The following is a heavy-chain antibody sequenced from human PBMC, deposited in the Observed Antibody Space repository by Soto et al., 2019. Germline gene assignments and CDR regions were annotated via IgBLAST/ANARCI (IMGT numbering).Heavy chain of an antibody. Sequence: HGESLKISCKGSGYSFTSYWIGWVRQMPGKGLEWMGIIYPGDSDTRYSPSFQGQVTISADKSISTAYLQWSSLKASDTAMYYCARRGWSHYYGMDVWGQGTTVTVSS. CDR3: ARRGWSHYYGMDV. J-gene: IGHJ6*02. V-gene: IGHV5-51*01. CDR2: IYPGDSDT. CDR1: GYSFTSYW. D-gene: IGHD6-19*01.